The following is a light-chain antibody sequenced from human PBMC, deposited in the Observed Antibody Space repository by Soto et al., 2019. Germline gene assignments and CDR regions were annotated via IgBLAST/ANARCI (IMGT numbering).Light chain of an antibody. CDR1: GSNIGAGSD. CDR2: GNN. J-gene: IGLJ1*01. Sequence: QSALTQPPSVSGAPGQRVTISCTGSGSNIGAGSDVYWYQQLPGTAPKLLIYGNNNRPSGVPDRFSGSKSGTSATLGITGFQTGDEADYYCGSWDSSLSAYVFGTGTKVTVL. CDR3: GSWDSSLSAYV. V-gene: IGLV1-40*01.